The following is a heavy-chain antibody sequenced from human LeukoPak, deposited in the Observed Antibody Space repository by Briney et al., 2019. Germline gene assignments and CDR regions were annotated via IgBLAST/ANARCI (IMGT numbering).Heavy chain of an antibody. V-gene: IGHV3-66*01. CDR2: LYSGGTT. CDR3: ATRLQLGN. CDR1: GFTVSSNY. J-gene: IGHJ4*02. Sequence: GGSLRLSCAASGFTVSSNYMSWVRQAPGKGLEWISVLYSGGTTNYADSVKGRFSISRDISKNTLYLQMNSLRVEDTAVYYYATRLQLGNWGQGTLVTVSS. D-gene: IGHD4-4*01.